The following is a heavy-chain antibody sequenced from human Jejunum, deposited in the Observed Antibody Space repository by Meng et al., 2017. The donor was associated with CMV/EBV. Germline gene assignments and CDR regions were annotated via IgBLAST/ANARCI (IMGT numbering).Heavy chain of an antibody. CDR2: IHYSGST. Sequence: VSGGSVSSDSYYWSWIRQPPGKGLESIGFIHYSGSTNYNPSLMSRVTISVDTSKNQFSLKLSSVTAADTAVYYCATSPGYPREFGYWGQGTLVTVSS. CDR1: GGSVSSDSYY. D-gene: IGHD3-10*01. J-gene: IGHJ4*02. CDR3: ATSPGYPREFGY. V-gene: IGHV4-61*01.